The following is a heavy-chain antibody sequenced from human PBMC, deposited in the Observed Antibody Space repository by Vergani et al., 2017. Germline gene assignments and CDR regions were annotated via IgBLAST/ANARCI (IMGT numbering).Heavy chain of an antibody. Sequence: QLQLQESGPGLVKPSETLSLTCTVSGVSIGSNSYYWGWIRQPPGKGLEWSGTSYYTGTTYYNEAHKSRVTISVDTFKNQFSLNPTSVTAADTAVYYCTRHGRSGCAGYFQHGGQGTLVTASS. CDR2: SYYTGTT. D-gene: IGHD6-19*01. V-gene: IGHV4-39*01. J-gene: IGHJ1*01. CDR3: TRHGRSGCAGYFQH. CDR1: GVSIGSNSYY.